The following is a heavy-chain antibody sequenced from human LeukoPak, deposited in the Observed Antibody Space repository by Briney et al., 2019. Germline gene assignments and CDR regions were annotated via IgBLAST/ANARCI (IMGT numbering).Heavy chain of an antibody. Sequence: GGSLRLSCAASGFTFSNYGMSWVRQAPGKGLEWVPSISRSGGSTHYADSVKGRFVISRDTSKNTLHLQMSSLTAGDTAVYYCARKGAGLDAFDLWGQGTVVTVSS. V-gene: IGHV3-23*01. J-gene: IGHJ3*01. CDR2: ISRSGGST. CDR3: ARKGAGLDAFDL. CDR1: GFTFSNYG. D-gene: IGHD3/OR15-3a*01.